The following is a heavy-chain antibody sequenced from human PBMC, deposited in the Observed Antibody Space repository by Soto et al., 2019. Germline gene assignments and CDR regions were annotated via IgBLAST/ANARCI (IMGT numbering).Heavy chain of an antibody. CDR2: IDPSESYT. V-gene: IGHV5-10-1*01. CDR3: ARPRVADYYYGMDE. Sequence: GESLKISGKRSGYSFTSYWISWVRQMPGKGLEWMGRIDPSESYTNYSPSFQGHVTISADKSISTAYLQWSSLKASDTAMYYCARPRVADYYYGMDEWGQGTTVNVSS. J-gene: IGHJ6*01. CDR1: GYSFTSYW.